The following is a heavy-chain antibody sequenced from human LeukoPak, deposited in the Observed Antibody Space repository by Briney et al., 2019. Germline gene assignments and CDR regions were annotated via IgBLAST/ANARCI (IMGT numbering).Heavy chain of an antibody. D-gene: IGHD6-13*01. CDR1: GGTFSSYA. V-gene: IGHV1-69*01. CDR3: AREGWYSTYYYYGMDV. CDR2: IIPIFGTA. J-gene: IGHJ6*04. Sequence: SLKVACKASGGTFSSYAISWVRQAPGQGLEWMGGIIPIFGTANYAQKFQGRVTITADESTSTAYMELSSLRSEDTAVYYCAREGWYSTYYYYGMDVWGKGTTVTVSS.